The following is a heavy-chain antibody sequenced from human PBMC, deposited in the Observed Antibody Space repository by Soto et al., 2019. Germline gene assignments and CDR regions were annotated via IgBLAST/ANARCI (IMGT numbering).Heavy chain of an antibody. CDR3: ASSNYYDSSGYLIDAFDI. V-gene: IGHV1-69*01. CDR1: GGTFSSYA. J-gene: IGHJ3*02. D-gene: IGHD3-22*01. CDR2: IIPIFGTA. Sequence: QVQLVQSGAEVRKPGSSVKVSCKASGGTFSSYAISWVRQAPGQGLEWMGGIIPIFGTANYAQKFQGRVTITADESTSTAYMELSSLRSEYTAVYYCASSNYYDSSGYLIDAFDIWGQGTMVTVSS.